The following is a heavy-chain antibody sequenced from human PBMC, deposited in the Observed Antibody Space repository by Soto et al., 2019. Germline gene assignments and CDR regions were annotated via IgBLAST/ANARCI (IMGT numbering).Heavy chain of an antibody. CDR2: ISGSGGTI. CDR3: AKGATVTTVYYMDV. CDR1: GFTFSSYA. Sequence: PGGSLRLSCAASGFTFSSYAMMWVRQAPGRGLEWVSAISGSGGTIYYADSVKGRFTISRDNSRNTLYLQMNSLRAADTAVYYCAKGATVTTVYYMDVWGKGTTVTVSS. D-gene: IGHD4-17*01. J-gene: IGHJ6*03. V-gene: IGHV3-23*01.